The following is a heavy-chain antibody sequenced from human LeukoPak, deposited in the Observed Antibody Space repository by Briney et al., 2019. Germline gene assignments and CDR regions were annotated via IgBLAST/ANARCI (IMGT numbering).Heavy chain of an antibody. CDR3: AKVDNWKYGHHDF. CDR2: ISGSDGTT. Sequence: GGSLRLSCAASGFTFSSYAMSWVRQAPGKGLGWVSSISGSDGTTYYADSVKGRFTISRENSKYTLSLQMNSLRTEETAVYYCAKVDNWKYGHHDFWGQGTLVTVSS. D-gene: IGHD1-1*01. CDR1: GFTFSSYA. V-gene: IGHV3-23*01. J-gene: IGHJ4*02.